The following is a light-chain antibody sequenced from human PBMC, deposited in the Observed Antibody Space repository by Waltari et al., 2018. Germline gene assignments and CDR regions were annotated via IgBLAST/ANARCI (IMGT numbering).Light chain of an antibody. CDR1: QDISSY. V-gene: IGKV1-9*01. CDR2: AAS. Sequence: IRWTQSPSFLSASVGDRVTITCRARQDISSYLAWYQQKPGKAPKLLIYAASTLQSGVSSRFSGSGFGTEFTLTISSLQTEDFATYYCQQVNSHPLTFGGGTKVEI. CDR3: QQVNSHPLT. J-gene: IGKJ4*01.